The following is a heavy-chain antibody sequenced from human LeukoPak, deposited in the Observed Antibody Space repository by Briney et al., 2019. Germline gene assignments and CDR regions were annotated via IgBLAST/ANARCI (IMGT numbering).Heavy chain of an antibody. Sequence: ASVKVSCKASGYTFTSYAMHWVRQAPGQRLEWMGWINAGNGNTKYSQKFQGRVTITRDTSASTAYMELSSLRSEDTAVYYCATFNTMNDAFDIWGQGTMVTVSS. J-gene: IGHJ3*02. CDR3: ATFNTMNDAFDI. V-gene: IGHV1-3*01. CDR1: GYTFTSYA. D-gene: IGHD3-22*01. CDR2: INAGNGNT.